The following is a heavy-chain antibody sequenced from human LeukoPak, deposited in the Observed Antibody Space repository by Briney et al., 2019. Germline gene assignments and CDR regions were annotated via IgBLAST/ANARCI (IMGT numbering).Heavy chain of an antibody. Sequence: GGSLRLSCAASGFTVSSNYMSWVRQAPGKGLEWVSVLYSGGITYYADSVKGRFTISRDNSKNTLYLHLNSLRAEDTAVYYCAKFRSYGASSFDYWGQGTLVTVSS. CDR2: LYSGGIT. V-gene: IGHV3-53*01. J-gene: IGHJ4*02. D-gene: IGHD4-17*01. CDR3: AKFRSYGASSFDY. CDR1: GFTVSSNY.